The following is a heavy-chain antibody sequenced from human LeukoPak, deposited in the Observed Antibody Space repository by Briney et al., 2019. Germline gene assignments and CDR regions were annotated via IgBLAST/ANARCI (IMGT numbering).Heavy chain of an antibody. V-gene: IGHV4-39*07. CDR2: IYYSGST. J-gene: IGHJ6*03. CDR3: ARDGRGLGFYYYYMDV. Sequence: SETLSLTCTVSGGTISSDNYYWGWLRQPPGRGLEFIGSIYYSGSTYYSPSLKSRVTISVDTSKHQFSLKLSSVTAADTAVYYCARDGRGLGFYYYYMDVWGKGTTVTVSS. CDR1: GGTISSDNYY.